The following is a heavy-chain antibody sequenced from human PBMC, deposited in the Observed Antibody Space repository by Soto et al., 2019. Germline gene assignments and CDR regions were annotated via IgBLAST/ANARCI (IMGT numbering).Heavy chain of an antibody. CDR1: GYTFTGYY. J-gene: IGHJ3*02. CDR3: ARDRTLASRLYCGGDCPTDAFDI. D-gene: IGHD2-21*02. V-gene: IGHV1-2*04. CDR2: INPNSGGT. Sequence: ASVKVSCKASGYTFTGYYMHWVRQAPGQGLEWMGWINPNSGGTNYAQKFQGWVTMTRDTSISTAYMELSRLRSDDTAVYYCARDRTLASRLYCGGDCPTDAFDIWGQGTMVTVSS.